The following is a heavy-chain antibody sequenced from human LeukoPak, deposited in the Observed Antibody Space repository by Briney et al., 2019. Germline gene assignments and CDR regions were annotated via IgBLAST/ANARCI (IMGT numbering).Heavy chain of an antibody. J-gene: IGHJ5*02. D-gene: IGHD3-3*01. V-gene: IGHV3-7*01. CDR3: ARDAEVGTLFGVLSRYIWFDP. CDR2: IKQDGSEK. CDR1: GFTFSSYA. Sequence: GGSLRLSCAASGFTFSSYAMSWVRQAPGKGLEWVANIKQDGSEKYYADSVKGRFTISRDNAKKSLYLQMNSLRAEDTAVYYCARDAEVGTLFGVLSRYIWFDPWGQGALVTVSS.